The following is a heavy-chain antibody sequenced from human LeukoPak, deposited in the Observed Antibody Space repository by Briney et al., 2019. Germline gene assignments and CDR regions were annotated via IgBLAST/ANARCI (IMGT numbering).Heavy chain of an antibody. CDR1: GFTFSSYS. Sequence: GGSLRLSCAASGFTFSSYSMNWVRQAPGKGLEWVSYISSSSSTIYYADSVKGRFTISRDNAKNSLYLQMNSLRAEDTAVYYCARVGVYSGSYSYDYWGQGTLVTVSS. J-gene: IGHJ4*02. V-gene: IGHV3-48*01. CDR3: ARVGVYSGSYSYDY. D-gene: IGHD1-26*01. CDR2: ISSSSSTI.